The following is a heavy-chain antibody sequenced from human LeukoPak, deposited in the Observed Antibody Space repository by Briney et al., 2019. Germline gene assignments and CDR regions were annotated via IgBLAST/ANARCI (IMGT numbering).Heavy chain of an antibody. Sequence: GGSLRLSCAASGFTVSSNYMSWVRQAPGKGLEWVSVICSGGSTYYADSVKGRFTISRDNSKNTLYLQMSSLRAEDTAVYYCVKESEVTMVRGVPYFDYWGQGTLVTVSS. CDR3: VKESEVTMVRGVPYFDY. V-gene: IGHV3-53*05. CDR1: GFTVSSNY. CDR2: ICSGGST. D-gene: IGHD3-10*01. J-gene: IGHJ4*02.